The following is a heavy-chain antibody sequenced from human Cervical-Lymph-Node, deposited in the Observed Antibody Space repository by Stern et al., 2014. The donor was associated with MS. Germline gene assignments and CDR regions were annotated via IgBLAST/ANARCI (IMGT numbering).Heavy chain of an antibody. CDR1: GDSITSGSYY. Sequence: QVQLQESGPGLVKPSQTLSLTCNVSGDSITSGSYYWTWIRQPAGKAPEWIGRIFTFGGTNYNPSLKNRVTISVDTSKNQFSLKLPSVTAADSAVYYCARETRVEVAGFDFWGQGTLVTVSS. CDR3: ARETRVEVAGFDF. V-gene: IGHV4-61*02. D-gene: IGHD5-24*01. CDR2: IFTFGGT. J-gene: IGHJ4*02.